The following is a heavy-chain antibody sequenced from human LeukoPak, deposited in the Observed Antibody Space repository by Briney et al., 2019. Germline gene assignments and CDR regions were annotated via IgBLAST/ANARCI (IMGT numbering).Heavy chain of an antibody. Sequence: GGSLRLSCAVSGFTFSTYIMNWVRQAPGKGLEWVSSISASSTHIYYADSVRGRFSISRDNAKNLLFLQMNSLRAEDTAVYYCARSPSDYWDVDYWGQGTLVTVSS. D-gene: IGHD6-25*01. V-gene: IGHV3-21*01. CDR1: GFTFSTYI. CDR3: ARSPSDYWDVDY. J-gene: IGHJ4*02. CDR2: ISASSTHI.